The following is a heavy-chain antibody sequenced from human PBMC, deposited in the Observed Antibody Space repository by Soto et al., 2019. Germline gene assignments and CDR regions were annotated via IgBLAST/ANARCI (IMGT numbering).Heavy chain of an antibody. Sequence: QVQLVESGGGVVQSGRSLRLSCAASGFSFSSYGMHWVRQAPGKGLEWGAVIWYDGSNKYYADSVKGRFTISRDNSKNTLYLVMNSLRAEDTAVYYCARDGSGDRHAFDIWGQGTMVTVSS. CDR2: IWYDGSNK. J-gene: IGHJ3*02. CDR1: GFSFSSYG. CDR3: ARDGSGDRHAFDI. D-gene: IGHD3-10*01. V-gene: IGHV3-33*01.